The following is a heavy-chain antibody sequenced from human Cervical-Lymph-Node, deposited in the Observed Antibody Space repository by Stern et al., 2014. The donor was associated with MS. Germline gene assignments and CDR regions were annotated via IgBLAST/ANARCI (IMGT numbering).Heavy chain of an antibody. J-gene: IGHJ4*02. CDR3: AREDYYGSGSPLDY. V-gene: IGHV3-30-3*01. CDR1: GFTFSTYA. D-gene: IGHD3-10*01. Sequence: VQLVEYGGGVVQPGRSLRLSCAASGFTFSTYAMHWVRQAPGTGLEWMGFISSDGSNKYYRDSVKSLFTISRDNYKDTLYLQMNSLRVEDTAVYYCAREDYYGSGSPLDYWGQGTLVTVSS. CDR2: ISSDGSNK.